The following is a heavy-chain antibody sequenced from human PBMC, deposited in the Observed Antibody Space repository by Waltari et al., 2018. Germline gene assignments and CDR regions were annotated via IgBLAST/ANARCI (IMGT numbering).Heavy chain of an antibody. CDR1: GYSISSGYY. CDR3: ARDRVYSSGWRDWFDP. V-gene: IGHV4-38-2*02. Sequence: QVQLQESGPGLVKPSETLSLTCAVSGYSISSGYYWGWIRQPPGKGLEWIGSIYHSGSTYYNPSLKSRVTISVDTSKNQFSLKLSSVTAADTAVYYCARDRVYSSGWRDWFDPWGQGTLVTVSS. CDR2: IYHSGST. D-gene: IGHD6-19*01. J-gene: IGHJ5*02.